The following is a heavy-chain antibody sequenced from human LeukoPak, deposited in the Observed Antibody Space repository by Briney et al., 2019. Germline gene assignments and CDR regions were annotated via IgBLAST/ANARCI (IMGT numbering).Heavy chain of an antibody. CDR2: IYHSGST. Sequence: SETLSPTCAVSGGSISSGSYSWGWIRQPPGKGLEWIGYIYHSGSTYYNPSLKSRVTISVDRSKNQFSLKLSSVTAADTAVYYCAREGGYCSSTSCYGNWFDPWGQGTLVTVSS. D-gene: IGHD2-2*01. CDR1: GGSISSGSYS. CDR3: AREGGYCSSTSCYGNWFDP. V-gene: IGHV4-30-2*01. J-gene: IGHJ5*02.